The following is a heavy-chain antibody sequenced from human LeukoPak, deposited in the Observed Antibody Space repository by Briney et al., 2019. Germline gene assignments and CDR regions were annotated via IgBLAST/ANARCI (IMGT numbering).Heavy chain of an antibody. CDR3: ARGIAAAGSNWFDP. J-gene: IGHJ5*02. V-gene: IGHV3-9*01. D-gene: IGHD6-13*01. CDR2: ISWNSGSI. Sequence: GGSLRLSCAASGFTFDDYAMHWVRQAPGKGLEWVSGISWNSGSIGYADSVKGRFTISRDNAKNSLYLQMNSLRAEDTALYYCARGIAAAGSNWFDPWGQGTLVTVSS. CDR1: GFTFDDYA.